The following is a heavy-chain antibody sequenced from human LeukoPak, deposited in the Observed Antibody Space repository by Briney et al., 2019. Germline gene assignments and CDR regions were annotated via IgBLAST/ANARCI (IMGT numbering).Heavy chain of an antibody. J-gene: IGHJ4*02. CDR3: VRDLLSGSYAY. V-gene: IGHV1-46*01. CDR1: GYTFTSYY. D-gene: IGHD1-26*01. Sequence: ASVKVSCKASGYTFTSYYMHWVRQAPGQGLEWMGIINPSGGSTSYAQKFQGRVTMTRDMSTSTVYMELSSLRSEDTAVYYCVRDLLSGSYAYWGQGTLVTVSS. CDR2: INPSGGST.